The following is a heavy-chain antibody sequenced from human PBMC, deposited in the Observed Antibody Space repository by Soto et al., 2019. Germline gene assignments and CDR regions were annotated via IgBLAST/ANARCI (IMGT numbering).Heavy chain of an antibody. Sequence: QVQLVESGGGLVKPGGSLRLSCAASGFTFSDYYMSWIRQAPGKGLEWVSYISSSGSTIYYADSVKGRFTISRDNAKNSWIWQRNGRRAEDTAGYYWGKDRRGVYYYYNGMDVWGQGTTFTVPS. CDR1: GFTFSDYY. V-gene: IGHV3-11*01. J-gene: IGHJ6*02. CDR2: ISSSGSTI. CDR3: GKDRRGVYYYYNGMDV. D-gene: IGHD2-15*01.